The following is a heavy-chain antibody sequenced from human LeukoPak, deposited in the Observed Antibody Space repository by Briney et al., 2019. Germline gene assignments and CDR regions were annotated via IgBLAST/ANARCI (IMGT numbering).Heavy chain of an antibody. CDR3: AKDDSGSYWDLSRRGSIDY. CDR1: GFTFSSYG. J-gene: IGHJ4*02. D-gene: IGHD1-26*01. V-gene: IGHV3-30*02. CDR2: IRYDGSNK. Sequence: PGGSLRLSCAASGFTFSSYGIHWVRQAPGKGLEWVAFIRYDGSNKYYADSVKGRFTISRDNSKNTLYLQMNSLRPEDTAVYYCAKDDSGSYWDLSRRGSIDYWGRGTLVTVSS.